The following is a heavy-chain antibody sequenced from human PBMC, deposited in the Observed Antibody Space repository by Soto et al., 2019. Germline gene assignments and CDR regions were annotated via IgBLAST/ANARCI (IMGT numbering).Heavy chain of an antibody. CDR2: IYPGDSDT. J-gene: IGHJ6*02. CDR1: GYTFTNYW. CDR3: AASIFYYGMDV. V-gene: IGHV5-51*01. Sequence: GASVKVSCKASGYTFTNYWIGWVRQMPGKGLEWMGIIYPGDSDTKYNPSFQGQVTISADKSITTTYLRWTSLKASDTAIYYCAASIFYYGMDVWGQGTTVTVSS.